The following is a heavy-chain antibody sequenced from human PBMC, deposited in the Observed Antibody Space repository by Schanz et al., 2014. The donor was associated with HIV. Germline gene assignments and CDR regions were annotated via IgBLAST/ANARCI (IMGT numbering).Heavy chain of an antibody. CDR2: IIPIFGTT. Sequence: QVQLVQSGPEVKKPGASVKVSCKASGGTFSSYAISWVRQAPGQGLEWMGGIIPIFGTTNYAQKFQGRVTITADESTSTAYMELSSLRSEDTAVYYCARGDILTGLYPYYFDSWGQGTLVTVSS. CDR3: ARGDILTGLYPYYFDS. J-gene: IGHJ4*02. D-gene: IGHD3-9*01. V-gene: IGHV1-69*13. CDR1: GGTFSSYA.